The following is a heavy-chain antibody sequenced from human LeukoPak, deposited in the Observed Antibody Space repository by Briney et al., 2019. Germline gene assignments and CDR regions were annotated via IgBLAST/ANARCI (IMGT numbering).Heavy chain of an antibody. CDR2: IYHSGST. Sequence: NPSENLSLTCTVSGYSISSGYYWGWIRQPPGKGLEWIGSIYHSGSTYYNPSLNSRVTISVDTSKNQFSLKLSSVTAADTAVYYCGRPLSYYSDSSGDDAFDIWGQGTMVTVSS. D-gene: IGHD3-22*01. J-gene: IGHJ3*02. CDR3: GRPLSYYSDSSGDDAFDI. CDR1: GYSISSGYY. V-gene: IGHV4-38-2*02.